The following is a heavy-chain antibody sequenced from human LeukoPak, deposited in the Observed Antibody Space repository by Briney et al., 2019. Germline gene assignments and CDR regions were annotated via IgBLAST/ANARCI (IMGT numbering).Heavy chain of an antibody. CDR3: ARRHGFYHYMDV. D-gene: IGHD3-10*01. V-gene: IGHV1-18*01. CDR2: INIYNLDT. Sequence: APVKVSCKASGYPFTSYGISWVRQAPGQGLEWMGWINIYNLDTKYAQKFQGRVTVTTDISTATAYMELRSLRSDDTAVYYCARRHGFYHYMDVWGKGTTVAVSS. J-gene: IGHJ6*03. CDR1: GYPFTSYG.